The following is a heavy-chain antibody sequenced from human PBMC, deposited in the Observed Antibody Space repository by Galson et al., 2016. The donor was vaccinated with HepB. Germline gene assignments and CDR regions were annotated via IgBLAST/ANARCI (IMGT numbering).Heavy chain of an antibody. Sequence: SLRLSCAASGFTVSSNYMTWVRQAPGKGLEWVSVIYSGGSTYYADSVKGRFIISRDNSKNTLYLQMNSLRAEDTAVYYCARDNNYYYGMDFWGQGTTVTVSS. J-gene: IGHJ6*02. D-gene: IGHD2/OR15-2a*01. V-gene: IGHV3-53*01. CDR3: ARDNNYYYGMDF. CDR1: GFTVSSNY. CDR2: IYSGGST.